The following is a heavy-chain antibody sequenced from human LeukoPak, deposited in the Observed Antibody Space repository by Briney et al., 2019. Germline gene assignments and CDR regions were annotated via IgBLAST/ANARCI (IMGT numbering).Heavy chain of an antibody. D-gene: IGHD3-22*01. CDR1: GFTFSSYA. CDR2: ISGSGGST. Sequence: GGSLRLSCAASGFTFSSYATSWVRQAPGKGLEWVSAISGSGGSTYYADSVKGRFTISRDNSKNTLYLQMNSLRAEDTAVYYCAKDRRYYYDSSGYFDYWGQGTLVTVSS. J-gene: IGHJ4*02. CDR3: AKDRRYYYDSSGYFDY. V-gene: IGHV3-23*01.